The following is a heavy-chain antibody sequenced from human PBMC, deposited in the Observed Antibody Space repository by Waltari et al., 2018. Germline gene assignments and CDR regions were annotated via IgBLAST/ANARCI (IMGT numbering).Heavy chain of an antibody. CDR2: TYYRSKWYN. CDR3: VYGAGAFHI. J-gene: IGHJ3*02. D-gene: IGHD3-10*01. Sequence: QVQLQQSGPGLVKPSQTLSLTCGISGDSVSSNSAAWNWIRQSPSRSVEWLVRTYYRSKWYNQYAVSLKSRLVVNPDTSKNEVSLQLNSVAPEDTAVYYCVYGAGAFHIWGQGTMVIVSS. V-gene: IGHV6-1*01. CDR1: GDSVSSNSAA.